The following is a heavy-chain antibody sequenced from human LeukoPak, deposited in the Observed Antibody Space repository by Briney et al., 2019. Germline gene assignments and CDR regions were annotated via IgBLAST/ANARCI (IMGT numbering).Heavy chain of an antibody. CDR2: IVVGSGNT. CDR1: GFTFTSSA. J-gene: IGHJ6*02. V-gene: IGHV1-58*02. CDR3: AVESRPGYYYYGMDV. Sequence: SVKVSCKASGFTFTSSAMQWVRQARGQRLEWIGWIVVGSGNTNYAQKFQERVTITRDMSTSTAYMELSSLRSEDTAVYYCAVESRPGYYYYGMDVWGQGTTVTVSS.